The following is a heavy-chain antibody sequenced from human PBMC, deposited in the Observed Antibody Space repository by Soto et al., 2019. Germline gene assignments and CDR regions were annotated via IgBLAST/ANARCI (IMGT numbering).Heavy chain of an antibody. J-gene: IGHJ6*02. Sequence: GGSLRLSCAASGFTFSSYAMSWVRQAPGKGLEWVSAISGSGGSTYYADSVKGRFTISRDNSKNTLYLQMNSLRAEDTAVYYCAKGLGYCSSTSCPSYGMDVWGQGTTVTVSS. CDR3: AKGLGYCSSTSCPSYGMDV. CDR1: GFTFSSYA. CDR2: ISGSGGST. D-gene: IGHD2-2*01. V-gene: IGHV3-23*01.